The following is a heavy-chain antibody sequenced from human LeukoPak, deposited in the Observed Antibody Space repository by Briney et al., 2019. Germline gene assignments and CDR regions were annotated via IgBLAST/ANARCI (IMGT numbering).Heavy chain of an antibody. J-gene: IGHJ6*03. V-gene: IGHV1-8*01. Sequence: ASVKVSCKASGYTFTSYDINWVRQATGQGLEWMGWMNPISGNTGHAQKFQGRVTMTRDTSISTAYMELSSLRSEDTAVYYCARGPPILGYRYGYDTGYYYSYSMDVWGKGTTVTISS. CDR1: GYTFTSYD. CDR3: ARGPPILGYRYGYDTGYYYSYSMDV. CDR2: MNPISGNT. D-gene: IGHD5-18*01.